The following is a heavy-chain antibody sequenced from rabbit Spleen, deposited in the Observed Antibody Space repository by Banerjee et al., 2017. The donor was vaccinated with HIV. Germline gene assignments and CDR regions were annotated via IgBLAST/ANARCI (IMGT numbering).Heavy chain of an antibody. J-gene: IGHJ3*01. CDR2: IDSDDGTT. Sequence: QEQLVESGGGLVTLGGSLKLSCKASGIDFSTYAINWVRPAPGKGLEWIAYIDSDDGTTDYANWVNGRFTISLDNAQNTVFLQMTSLTAADTATYFCAKVDDDYGDLTLTRLDLWGQGTLVTVS. CDR1: GIDFSTYA. D-gene: IGHD2-1*01. CDR3: AKVDDDYGDLTLTRLDL. V-gene: IGHV1S47*01.